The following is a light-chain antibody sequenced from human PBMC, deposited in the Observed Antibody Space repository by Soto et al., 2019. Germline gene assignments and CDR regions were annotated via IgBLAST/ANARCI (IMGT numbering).Light chain of an antibody. CDR3: QQRRNWPLMYT. CDR2: DAS. J-gene: IGKJ2*01. Sequence: EIVLTQSPATLSLSPGERATLSCRASQSVSSYLAWYQQKPGQAPRLLIYDASNRATGIPARFSGSGSGTDFTLTIRSLEPEDFAVYYCQQRRNWPLMYTFGQGTKLEIK. CDR1: QSVSSY. V-gene: IGKV3-11*01.